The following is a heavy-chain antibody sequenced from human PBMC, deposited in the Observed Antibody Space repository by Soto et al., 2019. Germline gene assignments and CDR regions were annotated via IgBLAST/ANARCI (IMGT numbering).Heavy chain of an antibody. CDR1: RGCLSEYY. CDR3: VRIRYQLPSSVLWLDP. Sequence: SVTLSLTCAVGRGCLSEYYWISIRKTPGKGLEWIGEITHVGGSNYNPSLKSLVTMSADTSQNQLSLRLISVTASDTAMYFCVRIRYQLPSSVLWLDPWGQGTPHNVST. V-gene: IGHV4-34*01. D-gene: IGHD2-8*01. J-gene: IGHJ5*01. CDR2: ITHVGGS.